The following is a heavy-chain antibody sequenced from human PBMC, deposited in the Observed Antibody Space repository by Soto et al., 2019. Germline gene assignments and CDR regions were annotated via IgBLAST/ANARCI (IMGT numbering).Heavy chain of an antibody. D-gene: IGHD3-10*01. CDR1: GGSISSYY. CDR3: ARDFPFYYGSGSYMSPVAFDI. V-gene: IGHV4-59*01. J-gene: IGHJ3*02. Sequence: PSETLTLTYTVSGGSISSYYWSWIRQPPGKGLEWIGYIYYSGSTNYNPSLKSRVTISVDTSKNQFSLKLSSVTAADTAVYSCARDFPFYYGSGSYMSPVAFDIWGQGTMVTVSS. CDR2: IYYSGST.